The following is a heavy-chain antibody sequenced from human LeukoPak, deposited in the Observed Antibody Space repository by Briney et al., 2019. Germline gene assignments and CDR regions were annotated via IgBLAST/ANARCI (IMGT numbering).Heavy chain of an antibody. Sequence: GGSLRLSCAASGITASNFYMMWVRQAPGKGLEWVSYISNNDVTKYADSVRGRLTISRDNSKNILYLQMNSLRVEDTAMYWCASSVTTVGAYGYWGQRAPVTVSS. CDR3: ASSVTTVGAYGY. J-gene: IGHJ4*02. D-gene: IGHD1-1*01. CDR2: ISNNDVT. CDR1: GITASNFY. V-gene: IGHV3-53*01.